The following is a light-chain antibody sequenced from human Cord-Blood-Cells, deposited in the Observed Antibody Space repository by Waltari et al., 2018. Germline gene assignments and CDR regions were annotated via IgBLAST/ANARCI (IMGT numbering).Light chain of an antibody. CDR3: QQYNSYSRT. Sequence: DIQMTQSPSTLSASVGDRVTITCRASQSISSWLAWYQQKPGKAPKLLIYDASSLESGVPSRCSGSGSGKEFTLTISILQPDDVATYYCQQYNSYSRTFGQGTKVEIK. CDR1: QSISSW. CDR2: DAS. V-gene: IGKV1-5*01. J-gene: IGKJ1*01.